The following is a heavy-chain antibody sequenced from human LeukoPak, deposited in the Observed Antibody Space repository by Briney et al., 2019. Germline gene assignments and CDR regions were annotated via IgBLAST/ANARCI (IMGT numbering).Heavy chain of an antibody. V-gene: IGHV3-64D*06. CDR1: GFTFSSYA. CDR2: ISSIIDRT. CDR3: AKPARGLGMQYGLDT. Sequence: GGSLRLSCSASGFTFSSYAMHWVRQSPGKGLEYVSAISSIIDRTFYADFVKGRFTISRDNSENTLYLQMTNLRPEDTAVYYCAKPARGLGMQYGLDTWGQGTQVTVSS. D-gene: IGHD3-16*01. J-gene: IGHJ5*02.